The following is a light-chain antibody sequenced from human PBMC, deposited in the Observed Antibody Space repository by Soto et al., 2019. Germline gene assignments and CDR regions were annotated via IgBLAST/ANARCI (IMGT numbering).Light chain of an antibody. CDR3: QQYNSYSSIT. CDR1: QSIDSW. V-gene: IGKV1-5*03. Sequence: DVQMTQSPSTLSASVGDRVTITCRASQSIDSWLAWYQQKPGKAPNLLIYKASTLETGVPSRFSGSGSGTEFTLTIGSLQSDDFATYYCQQYNSYSSITFGQGTRLEIK. J-gene: IGKJ5*01. CDR2: KAS.